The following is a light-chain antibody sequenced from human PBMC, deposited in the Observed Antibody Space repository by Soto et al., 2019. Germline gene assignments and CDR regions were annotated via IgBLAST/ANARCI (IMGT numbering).Light chain of an antibody. CDR1: SSDVSAYNY. Sequence: QSALTQPASVSGSPGQSITISCTGTSSDVSAYNYVSWYQQHPGKAPKLMIYDVSNRPSGVSNRFSGSKSGNTASLTISGLQAEDEADYYCSSYTRSSPLLFGGGTKVTVL. V-gene: IGLV2-14*01. CDR3: SSYTRSSPLL. J-gene: IGLJ2*01. CDR2: DVS.